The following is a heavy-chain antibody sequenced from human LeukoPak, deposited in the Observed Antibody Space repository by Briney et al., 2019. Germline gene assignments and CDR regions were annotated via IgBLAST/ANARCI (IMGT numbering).Heavy chain of an antibody. CDR3: ARDYYGSGSLYYFDY. J-gene: IGHJ4*02. V-gene: IGHV4-38-2*02. CDR2: IYHSGST. CDR1: GYSISSGYY. D-gene: IGHD3-10*01. Sequence: PSETLSLTCAVSGYSISSGYYWGWIRQPPGKGLEWIGSIYHSGSTYYNPSLKSRVTISVDTSKNQFALKLSSVTAADTAVYYCARDYYGSGSLYYFDYWGQGTLVTVSS.